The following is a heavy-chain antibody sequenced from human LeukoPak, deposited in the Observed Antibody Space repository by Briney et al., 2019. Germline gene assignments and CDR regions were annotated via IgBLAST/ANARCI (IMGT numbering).Heavy chain of an antibody. CDR1: GFTFSSYE. D-gene: IGHD1-26*01. J-gene: IGHJ3*02. Sequence: PGGSLRLSCAASGFTFSSYEMNWVRQAPGKGREWVSYISSSGSTIYYADSVKGRFTISRDNAKNSLYLQMNSLRAEDTAVYYCARNSGSYYRYNDAFDIWGQGTMVTVSS. V-gene: IGHV3-48*03. CDR2: ISSSGSTI. CDR3: ARNSGSYYRYNDAFDI.